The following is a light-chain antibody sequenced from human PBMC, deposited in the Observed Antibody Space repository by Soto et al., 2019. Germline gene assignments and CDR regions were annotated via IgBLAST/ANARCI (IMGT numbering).Light chain of an antibody. J-gene: IGLJ3*02. CDR1: GGDIGAYNY. Sequence: QSVLNQPASVSGSPGQSITISCAGTGGDIGAYNYVSWYQQHPGKAPKLMIYEVIRRPSGISNRFSGSKSGNTASLTISTLQAEDEADYYCSSYTTSSTVVFGGGTKLTVL. CDR3: SSYTTSSTVV. CDR2: EVI. V-gene: IGLV2-14*01.